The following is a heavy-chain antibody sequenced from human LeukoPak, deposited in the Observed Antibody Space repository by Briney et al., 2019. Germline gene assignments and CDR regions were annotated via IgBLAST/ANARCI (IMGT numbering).Heavy chain of an antibody. CDR1: GGSISSGDYY. V-gene: IGHV4-30-4*01. Sequence: SETLFLTCTVSGGSISSGDYYWSWIRQPPGKGLEWIGYIYYSGSTYYNPSLKSRVTISVDTSKNQFSLKLSSVTAADTAVYYCARDVLPLGAFDIWGQGTMVTVSS. CDR2: IYYSGST. J-gene: IGHJ3*02. CDR3: ARDVLPLGAFDI.